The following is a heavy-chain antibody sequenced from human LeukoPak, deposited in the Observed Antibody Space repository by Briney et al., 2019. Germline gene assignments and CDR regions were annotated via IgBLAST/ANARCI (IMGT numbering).Heavy chain of an antibody. D-gene: IGHD6-13*01. J-gene: IGHJ4*02. CDR3: ARDMVGSSWYGVFDY. CDR2: IYTSGST. V-gene: IGHV4-61*02. Sequence: SETLSLTCTVSGGSISSGSYYWNWIRQPAGKGLEWIGRIYTSGSTNYNPSLKSRVTISVDTSKNQFSLKLSSVTAADTAVYYCARDMVGSSWYGVFDYWGQGTLVTVSS. CDR1: GGSISSGSYY.